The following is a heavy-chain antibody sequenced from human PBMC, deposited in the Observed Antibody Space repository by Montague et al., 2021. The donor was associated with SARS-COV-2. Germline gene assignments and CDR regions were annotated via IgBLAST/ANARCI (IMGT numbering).Heavy chain of an antibody. CDR1: GFSISSGYQ. V-gene: IGHV4-38-2*02. Sequence: SETLSLTCTVSGFSISSGYQWGWIRQPPGKGLEWIGRVYHSGNTYYSPSLKSRVTISVDTSKNQFSLKLSSVTAAGTAVYYCARDTRIAMLVVVTRYGLDVWGQGTTVTVSS. J-gene: IGHJ6*02. D-gene: IGHD3-22*01. CDR2: VYHSGNT. CDR3: ARDTRIAMLVVVTRYGLDV.